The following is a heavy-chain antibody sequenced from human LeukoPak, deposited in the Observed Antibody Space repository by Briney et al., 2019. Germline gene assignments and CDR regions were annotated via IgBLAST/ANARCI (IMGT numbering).Heavy chain of an antibody. CDR1: GFTFSDYY. CDR2: ISSSRSTI. CDR3: AREGGSGWYSGWFDP. J-gene: IGHJ5*02. V-gene: IGHV3-11*04. Sequence: GGSLRLSCAASGFTFSDYYLSWIRQAPGKGLEWVSYISSSRSTIYYADSVKGRFTISRDNAKNSLYLQMNSLRAEDTALYYCAREGGSGWYSGWFDPWGQGTQVTVSS. D-gene: IGHD6-19*01.